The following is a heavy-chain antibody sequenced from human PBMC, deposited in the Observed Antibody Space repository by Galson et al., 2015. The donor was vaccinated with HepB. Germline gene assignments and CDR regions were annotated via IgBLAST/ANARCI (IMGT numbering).Heavy chain of an antibody. V-gene: IGHV3-30*04. D-gene: IGHD1-26*01. Sequence: SLRLSCAASGFTFRTYAMHWVRQAPGKGLEWVTVISYDASNNYYADSVKGRFTVSRDNSKNTLNLQMNSLRPEDTAVYYCAREMVGAIYFDYWGQGTPVTVSS. CDR1: GFTFRTYA. CDR3: AREMVGAIYFDY. CDR2: ISYDASNN. J-gene: IGHJ4*02.